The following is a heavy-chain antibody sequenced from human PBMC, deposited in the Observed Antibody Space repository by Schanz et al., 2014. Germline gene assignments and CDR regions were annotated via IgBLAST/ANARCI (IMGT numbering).Heavy chain of an antibody. CDR3: AKDSNYDGSGYNDAFDI. V-gene: IGHV3-23*04. CDR2: ISGSGGSA. CDR1: GFTFRSFA. D-gene: IGHD3-22*01. Sequence: EVQLVESGGGLAQPGGSLRLSCAASGFTFRSFAMTWVRQSPGKGLDWVSAISGSGGSAYYADSVKGRFTISRDNSKNTLYLQMNSLRAEDTAVYYCAKDSNYDGSGYNDAFDIWGQGTMVTVSS. J-gene: IGHJ3*02.